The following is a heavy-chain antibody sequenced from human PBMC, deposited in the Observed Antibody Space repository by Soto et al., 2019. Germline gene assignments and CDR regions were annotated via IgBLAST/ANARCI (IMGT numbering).Heavy chain of an antibody. Sequence: ASVKVSCKASGYTFTSYGISWVRQAPGQWLEWMGWISAYNGNTNYAQKLQGRVTMTTDTSTSTAYMELRSLRSDDTAVYYCARVQLPRDYYYYGMDVWGQGTTVTVSS. CDR3: ARVQLPRDYYYYGMDV. D-gene: IGHD1-1*01. J-gene: IGHJ6*02. CDR2: ISAYNGNT. V-gene: IGHV1-18*01. CDR1: GYTFTSYG.